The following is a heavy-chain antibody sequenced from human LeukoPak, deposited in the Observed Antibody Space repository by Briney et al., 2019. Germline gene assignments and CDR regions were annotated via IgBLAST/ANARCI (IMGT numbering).Heavy chain of an antibody. CDR3: ARDRGITGTIDY. J-gene: IGHJ4*02. CDR2: ISAYNGNT. D-gene: IGHD1-7*01. V-gene: IGHV1-18*01. CDR1: GYTFTSYG. Sequence: GASVKVSCKASGYTFTSYGISWVRQAPGQGREWRGWISAYNGNTNYAQKLQGRVTMTTDTSTSTAHMELRSLRSDDTAVYYCARDRGITGTIDYWGQGTLVTVSS.